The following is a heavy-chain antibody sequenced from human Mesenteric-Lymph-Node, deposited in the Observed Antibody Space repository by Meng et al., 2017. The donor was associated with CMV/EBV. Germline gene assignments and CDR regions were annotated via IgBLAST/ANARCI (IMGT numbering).Heavy chain of an antibody. CDR3: AKLATVTTFYVFDY. J-gene: IGHJ4*02. CDR2: IGGSGSTP. D-gene: IGHD4-17*01. V-gene: IGHV3-23*01. Sequence: GESLKISCVASGFTFNIYAMSWVRQAPGKGLEWVSFIGGSGSTPYYADSVKGRFTVSRDNSKNTLYLQMYSLRADDTAVYYCAKLATVTTFYVFDYWGQGTLVTVSS. CDR1: GFTFNIYA.